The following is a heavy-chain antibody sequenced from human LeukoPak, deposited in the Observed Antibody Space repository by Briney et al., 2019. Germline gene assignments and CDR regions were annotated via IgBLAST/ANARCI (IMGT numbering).Heavy chain of an antibody. CDR1: GGSIYSYY. CDR3: ARAHYSGSYSYYNRAFDY. J-gene: IGHJ4*02. CDR2: IYYRGTI. Sequence: SETLSLTCTVSGGSIYSYYWGWIRQPPGKGLEWIGYIYYRGTINYSPSLKSRVALSMDTSNNQFSLNLSSVTAADTAVYYCARAHYSGSYSYYNRAFDYRGQGILVTVSS. V-gene: IGHV4-59*01. D-gene: IGHD3-10*01.